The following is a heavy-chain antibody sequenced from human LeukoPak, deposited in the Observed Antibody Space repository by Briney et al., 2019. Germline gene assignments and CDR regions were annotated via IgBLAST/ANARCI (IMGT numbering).Heavy chain of an antibody. J-gene: IGHJ4*02. V-gene: IGHV3-30*04. CDR1: GFTFSSYP. Sequence: PGGSLRLSCAASGFTFSSYPMHWVRQAPGKGLEWVAVISYDGSNKYYADSVKGRFTISRDNSKNTLYLQMNSLRPEDKAVYYCARDLDASRDGYNWGQGTLVTVTS. CDR2: ISYDGSNK. CDR3: ARDLDASRDGYN. D-gene: IGHD5-24*01.